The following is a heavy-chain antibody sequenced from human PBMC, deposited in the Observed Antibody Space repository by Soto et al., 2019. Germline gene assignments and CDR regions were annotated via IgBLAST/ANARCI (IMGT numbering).Heavy chain of an antibody. D-gene: IGHD3-10*01. CDR3: ARDERDTMVRGVIITPAYNWFDP. CDR2: IKQDGSEK. V-gene: IGHV3-7*03. CDR1: GFTFSSYW. Sequence: EVQLVESGGGLVQPGGSLRLSCAASGFTFSSYWMSWVRQAPGKGLEWVANIKQDGSEKYYVDSVKGRFTISRDNAKNSLYLQMNSLRAEDTAVYYCARDERDTMVRGVIITPAYNWFDPWGHGTLVTVSS. J-gene: IGHJ5*02.